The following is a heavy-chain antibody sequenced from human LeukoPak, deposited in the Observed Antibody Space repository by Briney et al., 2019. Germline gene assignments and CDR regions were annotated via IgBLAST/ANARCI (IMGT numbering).Heavy chain of an antibody. CDR1: GFTVSSNY. CDR3: AREVGAAAIDY. Sequence: GGSLRLSCAASGFTVSSNYMSWVRQAPGKGLEWVSVIYSGGSTYYADSVKGRFTISRDNAKNSLYLQMNSLRAEDTAVYYCAREVGAAAIDYWGQGTLVTVSS. V-gene: IGHV3-53*01. D-gene: IGHD6-13*01. J-gene: IGHJ4*02. CDR2: IYSGGST.